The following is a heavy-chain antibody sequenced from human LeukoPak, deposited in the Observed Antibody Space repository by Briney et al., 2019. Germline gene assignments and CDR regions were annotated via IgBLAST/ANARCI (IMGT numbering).Heavy chain of an antibody. V-gene: IGHV3-30*02. CDR1: GFAFNIYG. CDR3: AEKLRSSRRFDH. Sequence: GGSLRLSCAGSGFAFNIYGMHWIRQAPGKGLEWVSFITPDGASEYYTESVKGRFSISGDNSANKVFLQMNSLRPEDTAAYYCAEKLRSSRRFDHWGQGTLVTVSS. CDR2: ITPDGASE. D-gene: IGHD3-10*01. J-gene: IGHJ4*02.